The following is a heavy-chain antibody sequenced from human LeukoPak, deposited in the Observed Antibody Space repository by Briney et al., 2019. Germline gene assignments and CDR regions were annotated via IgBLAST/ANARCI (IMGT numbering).Heavy chain of an antibody. Sequence: SGTLSLTCGVSGASITTTTYWSWVRQSPGRGLEWIGEISLSGYTGFSPSLRGRVTMSLDESKNHLSLTLTSVTATDTAIYYCSRESGPYSPFAHWGQGILVTVTT. CDR3: SRESGPYSPFAH. CDR1: GASITTTTY. J-gene: IGHJ4*02. CDR2: ISLSGYT. V-gene: IGHV4-4*02. D-gene: IGHD1-26*01.